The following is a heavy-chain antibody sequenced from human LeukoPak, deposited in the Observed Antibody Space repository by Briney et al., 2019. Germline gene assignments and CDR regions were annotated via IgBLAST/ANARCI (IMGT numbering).Heavy chain of an antibody. V-gene: IGHV4-34*01. CDR1: GGSFSGYY. CDR2: INHSGST. D-gene: IGHD3-22*01. J-gene: IGHJ4*02. CDR3: ARGRGYYDSSGYYQTATFDY. Sequence: PSETLSRTCAVDGGSFSGYYGSWFRQPPGKGLEWIGEINHSGSTNYNPAVKRQVTISVDTSKNQFSLKLSSVTAADTAVYYCARGRGYYDSSGYYQTATFDYWGQGTLVTVSS.